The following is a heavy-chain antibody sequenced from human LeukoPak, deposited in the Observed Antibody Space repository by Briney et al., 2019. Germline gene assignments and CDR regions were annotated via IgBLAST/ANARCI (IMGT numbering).Heavy chain of an antibody. J-gene: IGHJ4*02. V-gene: IGHV3-30*07. CDR1: GFTFSSYA. CDR3: AGEYDSSGYYLY. CDR2: ISYGGDNK. Sequence: GGSLRLSCAASGFTFSSYAMHWVRQAPGKGLEWVAVISYGGDNKYYADSVKGRFTISRDNSKNTLYLQMNSLRAEDTAVYYCAGEYDSSGYYLYWGQGTLVTVSS. D-gene: IGHD3-22*01.